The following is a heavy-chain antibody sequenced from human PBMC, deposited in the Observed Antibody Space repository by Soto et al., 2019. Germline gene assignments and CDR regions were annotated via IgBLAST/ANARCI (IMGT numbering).Heavy chain of an antibody. CDR2: ISSSSSTI. J-gene: IGHJ4*02. CDR3: ARDYSSYGPFDY. Sequence: GRPLRLSCAASGFTFRNYNMNWIRQAPGKGLEWVSYISSSSSTIYYADSVKGRFTISRDNAKNSLYLQMNSLRAEDTAVYYCARDYSSYGPFDYWGQGTLVTFSS. CDR1: GFTFRNYN. D-gene: IGHD5-18*01. V-gene: IGHV3-48*01.